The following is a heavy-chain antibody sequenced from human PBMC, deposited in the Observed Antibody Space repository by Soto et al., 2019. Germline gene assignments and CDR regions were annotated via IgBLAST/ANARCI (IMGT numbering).Heavy chain of an antibody. J-gene: IGHJ6*02. V-gene: IGHV3-21*01. Sequence: EVQLVESGGGLVKPGGSLRLSCAASGFTFSSYSMNWVRQAPGKGLEWVSSISSSSSYIYYADSVKGRFTISRDNAKNSLYLQMNSLRAEDTAVHYCARDLDRPEQQLTLYYYYGMDVWGQGTTVTVSS. CDR2: ISSSSSYI. CDR1: GFTFSSYS. CDR3: ARDLDRPEQQLTLYYYYGMDV. D-gene: IGHD6-13*01.